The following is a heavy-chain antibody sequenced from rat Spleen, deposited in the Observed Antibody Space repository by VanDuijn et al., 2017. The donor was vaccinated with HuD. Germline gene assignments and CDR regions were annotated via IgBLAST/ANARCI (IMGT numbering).Heavy chain of an antibody. D-gene: IGHD1-7*01. Sequence: EVQVVESGGVLVLPGRSLKLSCAASGFTFSNYGMAWVRQAPTKGLEWVASITNSGGSTYYRDSVKGRFTIPRDNAKSTLYLQMDSLRSEDTATYYCARPSYGYPFAYWGQGTLVTVSS. J-gene: IGHJ3*01. V-gene: IGHV5S13*01. CDR2: ITNSGGST. CDR1: GFTFSNYG. CDR3: ARPSYGYPFAY.